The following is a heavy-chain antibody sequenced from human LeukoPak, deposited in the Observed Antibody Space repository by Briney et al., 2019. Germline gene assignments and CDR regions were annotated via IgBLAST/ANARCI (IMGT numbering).Heavy chain of an antibody. CDR1: GYTFTGYY. J-gene: IGHJ4*02. V-gene: IGHV1-2*04. CDR2: INPNSGGT. D-gene: IGHD3-22*01. Sequence: ASVKVSCKASGYTFTGYYMHWVRQAPGQGLEWMGWINPNSGGTNYAQKFQGWVTMTRDTSISTAYMELSRLRSDDTAVYYCARGEYYDSRGYYYWGQGTLVTVSS. CDR3: ARGEYYDSRGYYY.